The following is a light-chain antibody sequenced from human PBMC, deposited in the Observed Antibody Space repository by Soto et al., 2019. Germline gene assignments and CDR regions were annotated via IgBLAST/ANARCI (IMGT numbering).Light chain of an antibody. CDR2: GAS. V-gene: IGKV3-20*01. Sequence: EIVLTQSPGTLSLSPGERATLSCRASQSVSSSYLAWYQQKPGQATRLLIYGASSRSTGIPDRFSGSGSGTDFTLTISRLEHEAFAVYYCQHYGSSLGWTFGQGTNVDIK. CDR3: QHYGSSLGWT. J-gene: IGKJ1*01. CDR1: QSVSSSY.